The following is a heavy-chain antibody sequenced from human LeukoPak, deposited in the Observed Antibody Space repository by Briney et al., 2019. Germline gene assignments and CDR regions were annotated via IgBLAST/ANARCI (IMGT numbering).Heavy chain of an antibody. CDR2: IYYSGTT. CDR3: ARVMGSGWTGFDY. J-gene: IGHJ4*02. Sequence: SETLSLTCTVSGGSISNYYWSWIRQPPGKGLEWIGYIYYSGTTNYSPSPKSRVTISVDTSKNQFSLKLSSVTAADTAVYYGARVMGSGWTGFDYWGQGTLVTVSS. CDR1: GGSISNYY. D-gene: IGHD6-19*01. V-gene: IGHV4-59*01.